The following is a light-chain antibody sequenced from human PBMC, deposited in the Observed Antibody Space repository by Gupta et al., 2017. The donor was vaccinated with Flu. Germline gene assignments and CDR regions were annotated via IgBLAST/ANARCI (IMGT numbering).Light chain of an antibody. Sequence: QSPLTQPASVSGSPGQSTTIPCPGTSSDVGGYNYVSWYQQHPGKAPKLMIYEVSNRPSGVSSRFSGSKSGNTASLTISGLQAEDEADYYCSSYTSTTTYVFGTGTKVTVL. CDR1: SSDVGGYNY. J-gene: IGLJ1*01. V-gene: IGLV2-14*01. CDR2: EVS. CDR3: SSYTSTTTYV.